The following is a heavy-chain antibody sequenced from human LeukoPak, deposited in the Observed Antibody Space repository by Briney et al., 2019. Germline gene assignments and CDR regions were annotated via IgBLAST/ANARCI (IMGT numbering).Heavy chain of an antibody. Sequence: PSETLSLTCTVSGGSISSGGYYWSWIRQHPGKGLEWIGYIYYSGSTYYNPSLKSRVTISVDTSKNQFSLKLSSVTAADTAVYYCAREYYYGSESYFDYWGQGTLVTVSS. CDR3: AREYYYGSESYFDY. V-gene: IGHV4-31*03. CDR1: GGSISSGGYY. D-gene: IGHD3-10*01. J-gene: IGHJ4*02. CDR2: IYYSGST.